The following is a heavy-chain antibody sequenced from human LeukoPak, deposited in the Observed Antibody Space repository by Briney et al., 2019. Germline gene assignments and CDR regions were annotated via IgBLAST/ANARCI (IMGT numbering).Heavy chain of an antibody. CDR1: GYTFTSYD. CDR3: ARGGYSSGWFKYYYHCYGMDV. V-gene: IGHV1-8*01. D-gene: IGHD6-19*01. Sequence: ASVKVSCKASGYTFTSYDINWVRQATGQGLEWMGWMNPNSGNTGYAQKFQGRVTMTRNTSISTAYMELSSLRSEDTAVYYCARGGYSSGWFKYYYHCYGMDVWGQGTTVTVSS. CDR2: MNPNSGNT. J-gene: IGHJ6*02.